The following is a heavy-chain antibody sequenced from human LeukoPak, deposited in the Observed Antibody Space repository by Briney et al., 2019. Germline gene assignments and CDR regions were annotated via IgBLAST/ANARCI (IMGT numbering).Heavy chain of an antibody. CDR3: ARPGIAREDRGTFDY. CDR1: GGSFSGYY. D-gene: IGHD6-13*01. J-gene: IGHJ4*02. Sequence: SETLSLTCAVYGGSFSGYYWSWIRQPPGKGLEWIGEINHSGSTNYSPSLKSRVTISVDTSKNQFSLKLSSVTAADTAVYYCARPGIAREDRGTFDYWGQGTLVTVSS. CDR2: INHSGST. V-gene: IGHV4-34*01.